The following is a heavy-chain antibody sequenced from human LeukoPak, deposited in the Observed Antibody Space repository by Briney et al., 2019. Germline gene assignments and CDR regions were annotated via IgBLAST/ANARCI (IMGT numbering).Heavy chain of an antibody. CDR3: ARLLAARISWFDP. V-gene: IGHV4-38-2*01. CDR2: IYHSGST. D-gene: IGHD6-6*01. CDR1: GYSISSGYY. Sequence: PSETLSLTCAVSGYSISSGYYWGWIRQPPGKGLEWIGSIYHSGSTYYNPSLKSRVTISVDTSKKQFSLKLGSVTAADTAVYYCARLLAARISWFDPWGQGTLVTVSS. J-gene: IGHJ5*02.